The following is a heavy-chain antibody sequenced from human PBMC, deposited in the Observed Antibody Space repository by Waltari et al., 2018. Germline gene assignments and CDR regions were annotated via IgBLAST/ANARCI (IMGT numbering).Heavy chain of an antibody. CDR3: ARGKAARPQWSWFDP. J-gene: IGHJ5*02. D-gene: IGHD6-6*01. Sequence: QVQLQQWGAGLLKPSETLSLTCAVYGGSFSGYYWSWIRQPPGKGLEWIGEINHSGSTNYNPSLKSRVTISVDTSKNQFSLKLSSVTAADTAVYYCARGKAARPQWSWFDPWGQGTLVTVSS. V-gene: IGHV4-34*01. CDR1: GGSFSGYY. CDR2: INHSGST.